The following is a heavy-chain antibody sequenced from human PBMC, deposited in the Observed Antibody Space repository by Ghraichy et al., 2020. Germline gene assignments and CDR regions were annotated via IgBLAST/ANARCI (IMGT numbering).Heavy chain of an antibody. D-gene: IGHD1-14*01. CDR2: IWYDGSNK. V-gene: IGHV3-33*01. CDR3: ARGTYPPGVGWFDP. CDR1: GFTFSSYG. Sequence: GGSLRLSCAASGFTFSSYGMHWVRQAPGKGLEWVAVIWYDGSNKYYADSVKGRFTISRDNSKNTLYLQMNSLRAEDTAVYYCARGTYPPGVGWFDPWGQGTLVTVSS. J-gene: IGHJ5*02.